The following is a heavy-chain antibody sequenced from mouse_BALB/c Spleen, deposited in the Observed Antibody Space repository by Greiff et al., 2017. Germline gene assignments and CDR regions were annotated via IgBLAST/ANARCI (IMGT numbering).Heavy chain of an antibody. CDR1: GYTFTSYV. V-gene: IGHV1-14*01. CDR3: ARGTIYGNQRGFAY. D-gene: IGHD2-1*01. CDR2: INPYNDGT. Sequence: VQLQQSGPELVKPGASVKMSCKASGYTFTSYVMHWVKQKPGQGLEWIGYINPYNDGTKYNEKFKGKATLTSDKSSSTAYMELSSLTSEDSAVYYCARGTIYGNQRGFAYWGQGTLVTVSA. J-gene: IGHJ3*01.